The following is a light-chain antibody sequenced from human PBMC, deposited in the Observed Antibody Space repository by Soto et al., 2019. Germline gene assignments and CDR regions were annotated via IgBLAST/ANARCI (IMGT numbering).Light chain of an antibody. CDR3: SSYTTRKTKV. V-gene: IGLV2-14*01. CDR1: GSDVRGSHY. Sequence: QSVLTQPASVSGSPGQSITISCTGTGSDVRGSHYVSWFHQHLGKDPQLMIYEFSNRPLGSSNRSSCSQSGNTSSLTISGRQAEDEADYCCSSYTTRKTKVVGGGTKLTLL. CDR2: EFS. J-gene: IGLJ3*02.